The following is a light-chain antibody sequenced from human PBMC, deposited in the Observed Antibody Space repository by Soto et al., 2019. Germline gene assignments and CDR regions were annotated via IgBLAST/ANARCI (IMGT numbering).Light chain of an antibody. CDR2: EGS. Sequence: QSALTQPASVSGSPGQSITISCTGTSSDIGSYNLVSWYQQHPGKAPKFMIYEGSKRPSGVSNRFSGSKFGNTASLTISGPQGWGGGGYYCRSKAGSRYWGFGGGTKLTVL. CDR3: RSKAGSRYWG. J-gene: IGLJ3*02. V-gene: IGLV2-23*01. CDR1: SSDIGSYNL.